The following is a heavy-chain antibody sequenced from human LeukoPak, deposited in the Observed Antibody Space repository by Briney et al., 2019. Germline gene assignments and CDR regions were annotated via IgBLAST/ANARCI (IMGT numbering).Heavy chain of an antibody. CDR1: GYTFPDYY. D-gene: IGHD3-22*01. Sequence: EASVKVSCKTSGYTFPDYYLHWVRQAPGRGLEWLGWINPKSGTTNYAQKFQGRITVTRDTPITTTYMELYSLRSDDTALYYCARGGGSSGYPDYWGQGALVTVSS. J-gene: IGHJ4*02. CDR3: ARGGGSSGYPDY. V-gene: IGHV1-2*02. CDR2: INPKSGTT.